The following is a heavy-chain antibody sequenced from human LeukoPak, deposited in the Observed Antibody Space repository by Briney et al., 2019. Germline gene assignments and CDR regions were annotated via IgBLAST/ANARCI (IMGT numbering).Heavy chain of an antibody. V-gene: IGHV4-59*08. CDR3: ARMGIRLFDWLPTYYFDY. D-gene: IGHD3-9*01. CDR2: IYYSGST. Sequence: SETLSLTCTVSGGSISSYYWSWIRQPPGKGLEWIGYIYYSGSTNYNPSLKSRVTISVDTSKNQFSLKLSSVTAADTAVCYCARMGIRLFDWLPTYYFDYWGQGTLVTVSS. J-gene: IGHJ4*02. CDR1: GGSISSYY.